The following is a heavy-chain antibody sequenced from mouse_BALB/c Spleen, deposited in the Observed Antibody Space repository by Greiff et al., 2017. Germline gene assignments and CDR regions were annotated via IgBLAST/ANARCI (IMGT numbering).Heavy chain of an antibody. V-gene: IGHV5-12-2*01. Sequence: EVMLVESGGGLVQPGGSLKLSCAASGFTFSSYTMSWVRQTPEKRLEWVAYISNGGGSTYYPDTVKGRFTISRDNAKNTLYLQMSSLKSEDTAMYYCARHFTTVTGVDYWGQGTTLTVSS. CDR3: ARHFTTVTGVDY. CDR1: GFTFSSYT. CDR2: ISNGGGST. J-gene: IGHJ2*01. D-gene: IGHD1-1*01.